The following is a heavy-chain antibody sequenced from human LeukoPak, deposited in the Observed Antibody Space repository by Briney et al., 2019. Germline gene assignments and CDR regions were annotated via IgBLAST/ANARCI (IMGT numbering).Heavy chain of an antibody. CDR3: ARGSYDSSGYIDY. CDR2: INPDGSEK. J-gene: IGHJ4*02. D-gene: IGHD3-22*01. Sequence: PGGSLRLSCAASGFTFSIYWMSWVRQAPGRGLEWVAIINPDGSEKYYVDSVKGRFTISRDNAKNSLYLQMNSLGTEDTAVYYCARGSYDSSGYIDYWGQGTLVTVSS. V-gene: IGHV3-7*01. CDR1: GFTFSIYW.